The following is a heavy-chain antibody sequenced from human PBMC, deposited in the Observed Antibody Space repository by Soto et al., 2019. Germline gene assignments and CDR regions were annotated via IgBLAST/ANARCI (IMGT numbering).Heavy chain of an antibody. CDR1: GFTFTGYA. Sequence: LRLSCAASGFTFTGYAMSWVRQAPGKGLEWVSSIGDNGGNTYYADPVKGRFTVSTDNSKNTLYLQMNSLRAEDTAVYYCAKEAGFSSGYHFDFWGQGTLVTVSS. D-gene: IGHD3-22*01. CDR3: AKEAGFSSGYHFDF. J-gene: IGHJ4*02. CDR2: IGDNGGNT. V-gene: IGHV3-23*01.